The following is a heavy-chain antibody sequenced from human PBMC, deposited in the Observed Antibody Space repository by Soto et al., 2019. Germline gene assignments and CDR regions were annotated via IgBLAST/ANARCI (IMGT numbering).Heavy chain of an antibody. J-gene: IGHJ6*03. CDR2: INHSGST. CDR1: GGSFSGYY. CDR3: ARAIFTGGSGSGPGGFCCCYKDC. Sequence: SETLSLTCAVYGGSFSGYYWSWIRQPPGKGLEWIGEINHSGSTNYNPSLKSRVTISVDTSKNQFSLKLSSVTAADTAVYYCARAIFTGGSGSGPGGFCCCYKDCWGKGTRGTVSS. V-gene: IGHV4-34*01. D-gene: IGHD3-10*01.